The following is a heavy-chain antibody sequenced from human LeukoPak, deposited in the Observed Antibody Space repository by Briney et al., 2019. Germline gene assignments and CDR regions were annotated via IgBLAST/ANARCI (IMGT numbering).Heavy chain of an antibody. J-gene: IGHJ6*02. Sequence: ASVKVSCKASGYTFISYGITWVRQAPGQGLEGMGWISANNGNTNYAQKLQGRGTMTTDTSTSPAYMELRSLRSDDTAVYYCARGGETSGWFYYGMDVWGQGTTVTVSS. D-gene: IGHD6-19*01. CDR3: ARGGETSGWFYYGMDV. V-gene: IGHV1-18*01. CDR1: GYTFISYG. CDR2: ISANNGNT.